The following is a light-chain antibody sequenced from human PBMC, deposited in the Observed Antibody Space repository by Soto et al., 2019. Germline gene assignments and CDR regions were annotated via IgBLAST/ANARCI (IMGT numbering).Light chain of an antibody. CDR1: QSISNY. Sequence: DIQMTQSPSTLSVSVGDRVTITCRASQSISNYLGWYQQQPGKAPNLLIYDASTLEIGVPSRFSGSGSGTEFTLTISSLQADDFATYYCQQYNTYSSWSFGQGPKVEI. V-gene: IGKV1-5*01. J-gene: IGKJ1*01. CDR3: QQYNTYSSWS. CDR2: DAS.